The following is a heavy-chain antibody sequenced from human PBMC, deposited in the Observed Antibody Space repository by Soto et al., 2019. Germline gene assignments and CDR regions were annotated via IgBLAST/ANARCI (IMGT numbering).Heavy chain of an antibody. V-gene: IGHV1-2*02. Sequence: QVQLVQSGAEVQKPGASVKVSCKASGYTFTGYYMHWVRQAPGQGLEWMGWINPNSGGTNYAQKFQGRVTMTSDTSISTAYMELSRLRSDDTAVYYCAREWDTVTMREVRYWGQGTLVTVSS. D-gene: IGHD4-17*01. CDR2: INPNSGGT. CDR1: GYTFTGYY. J-gene: IGHJ4*02. CDR3: AREWDTVTMREVRY.